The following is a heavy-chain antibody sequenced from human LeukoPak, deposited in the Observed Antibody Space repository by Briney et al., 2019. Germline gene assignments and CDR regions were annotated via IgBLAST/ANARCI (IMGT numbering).Heavy chain of an antibody. CDR3: ASFRGGDSSGYYNY. J-gene: IGHJ4*02. CDR1: GFTFSSYG. CDR2: IRYDGSKK. D-gene: IGHD3-22*01. Sequence: GGSLRLSCAASGFTFSSYGMHWVRQAPGKGLEWVAVIRYDGSKKYYADSVKGRFTISRDNSKNTLYVQMNSLRAEDTAVYYCASFRGGDSSGYYNYWGQGTLVTVSS. V-gene: IGHV3-33*01.